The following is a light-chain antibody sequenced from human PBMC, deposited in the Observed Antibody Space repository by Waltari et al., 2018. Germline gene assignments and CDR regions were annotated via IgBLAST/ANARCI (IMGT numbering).Light chain of an antibody. V-gene: IGLV1-44*01. Sequence: QSVLTQPPSASGTPGQRVIISCSGTMSNIGNNPVNWYQQRPGTAPKVLIYNDNQRPWGVPDRFSVSKSGPSASLAISGRQSDDEADYYCAARDDSLNVWVFGGGTKVTVL. J-gene: IGLJ3*02. CDR2: NDN. CDR3: AARDDSLNVWV. CDR1: MSNIGNNP.